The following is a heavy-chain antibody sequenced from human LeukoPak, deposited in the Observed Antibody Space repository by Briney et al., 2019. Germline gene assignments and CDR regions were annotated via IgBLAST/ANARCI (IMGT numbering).Heavy chain of an antibody. V-gene: IGHV4-39*07. CDR1: GGSISSSSYY. CDR2: IYYSGST. Sequence: ASETLSLTCTVSGGSISSSSYYWGWIRQPPGKGLEWIGNIYYSGSTYYDPSLKSRVTISIDTSEHQFSLRLSSVTAADTAVYYCARVAAGIGFFQHWGQGTLVTVSS. CDR3: ARVAAGIGFFQH. J-gene: IGHJ1*01. D-gene: IGHD6-13*01.